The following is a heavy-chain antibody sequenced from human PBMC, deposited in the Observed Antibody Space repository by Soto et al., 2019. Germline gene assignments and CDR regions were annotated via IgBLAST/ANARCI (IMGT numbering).Heavy chain of an antibody. CDR2: IYYTGTT. J-gene: IGHJ4*02. CDR1: GGSISGGDYY. Sequence: QVQLQESGPGLVKPSETLALTCTVSGGSISGGDYYWTWIRQSPGKGLEWIGNIYYTGTTYYNPYLKSRVTISVDTSNNQSSLSLNSVTATDTAVYYCARGMGMIRRHDSWGQGTLVIVST. CDR3: ARGMGMIRRHDS. V-gene: IGHV4-30-4*01. D-gene: IGHD3-22*01.